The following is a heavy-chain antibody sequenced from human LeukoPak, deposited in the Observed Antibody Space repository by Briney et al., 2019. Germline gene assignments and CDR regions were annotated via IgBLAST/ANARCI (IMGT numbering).Heavy chain of an antibody. CDR3: ARDRPFGA. D-gene: IGHD3-10*01. CDR2: INHSGST. CDR1: GGSFSGYY. V-gene: IGHV4-34*01. J-gene: IGHJ5*02. Sequence: KASETLSLTCAVYGGSFSGYYWSWIRQPPGKGLEWIGEINHSGSTNYNPSLKSRVTISGDTSKNQFYLKLRFVTAADTAMYYCARDRPFGAWGQGTQVTVSS.